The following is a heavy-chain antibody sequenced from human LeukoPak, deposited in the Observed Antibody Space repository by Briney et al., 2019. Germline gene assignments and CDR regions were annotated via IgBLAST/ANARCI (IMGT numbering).Heavy chain of an antibody. J-gene: IGHJ4*02. D-gene: IGHD4-23*01. Sequence: GVSLRLSCAASGFTFTSYAMNWVRQAPGKGLEWVSSISSGSSYIYYADSVKGRFTISRDNAKNSLYLQMNSLRAEDTAVYYCARDKDYGVKRLLDYWGQGTLVIVSS. CDR1: GFTFTSYA. V-gene: IGHV3-21*01. CDR2: ISSGSSYI. CDR3: ARDKDYGVKRLLDY.